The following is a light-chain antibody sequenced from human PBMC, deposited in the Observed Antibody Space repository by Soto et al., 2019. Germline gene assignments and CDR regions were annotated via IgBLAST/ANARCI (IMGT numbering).Light chain of an antibody. CDR2: SAS. CDR1: QALSNY. J-gene: IGKJ4*01. V-gene: IGKV1-9*01. CDR3: QQLSRYPLT. Sequence: DIQLTQSPSVLSASVRDTVTITCRASQALSNYLAWYQQKPGKAPDLLIYSASTLQSGVPSRFSGSGSETEFSLTTIALHPEAFATYYCQQLSRYPLTFGGGTKVDIK.